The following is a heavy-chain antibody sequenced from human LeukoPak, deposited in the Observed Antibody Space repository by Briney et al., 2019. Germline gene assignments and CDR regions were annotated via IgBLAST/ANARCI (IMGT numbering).Heavy chain of an antibody. CDR2: INHSGST. CDR1: GGSISSSSYY. Sequence: PSETLSLTCTVSGGSISSSSYYWGWIRQPPGKGLEWIGEINHSGSTNYNPSLKSRVTISVDTSKNQFSLKLTSVTAADTALYYCATPGGGNNGRPFDYWGQGTLVTVSS. D-gene: IGHD4-23*01. V-gene: IGHV4-39*07. CDR3: ATPGGGNNGRPFDY. J-gene: IGHJ4*02.